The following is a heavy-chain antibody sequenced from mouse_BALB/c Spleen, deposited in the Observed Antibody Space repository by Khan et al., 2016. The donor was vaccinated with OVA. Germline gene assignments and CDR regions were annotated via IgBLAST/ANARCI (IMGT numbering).Heavy chain of an antibody. J-gene: IGHJ4*01. V-gene: IGHV9-4*02. CDR1: GYTFTTAG. Sequence: QIQLVQSGPELKKPGETVRISCKASGYTFTTAGIQWVQQMPGKGLKWIGWINTHSGVPKYAEDFKGRFALSLEISVNTAYLQITNLKNEDTATKFGARGGSAYYRNDGGAMEYWGQGTLVTVSA. D-gene: IGHD2-14*01. CDR3: ARGGSAYYRNDGGAMEY. CDR2: INTHSGVP.